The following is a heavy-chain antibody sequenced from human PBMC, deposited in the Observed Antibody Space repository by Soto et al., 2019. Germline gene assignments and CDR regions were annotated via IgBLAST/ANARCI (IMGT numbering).Heavy chain of an antibody. CDR1: GFTFSTYA. Sequence: EVQLLESGGTLVQPGGSLRLSCTTSGFTFSTYAMSWVRQAPGKGLEWVANIKQDGSEKYYVDSVKGRFTISRDNAKNSLYLQMNSLRAEDTAVYYCTYSSSWYPFDYWGQGTLVTVSS. CDR3: TYSSSWYPFDY. V-gene: IGHV3-7*03. CDR2: IKQDGSEK. J-gene: IGHJ4*02. D-gene: IGHD6-13*01.